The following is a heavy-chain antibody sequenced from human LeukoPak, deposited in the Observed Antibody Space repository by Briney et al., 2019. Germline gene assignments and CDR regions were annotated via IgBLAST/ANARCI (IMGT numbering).Heavy chain of an antibody. V-gene: IGHV3-21*01. Sequence: GGSLRLSCAASGFTVSSNYMSWVRQAPGKGLEWVSSISSSSSYIYYADSVKGRFTISRDNAKNSLYLQMNSLRAEDTAVYYCARDLGLQWGQGTLVTVSS. CDR2: ISSSSSYI. CDR3: ARDLGLQ. D-gene: IGHD4-11*01. J-gene: IGHJ4*02. CDR1: GFTVSSNY.